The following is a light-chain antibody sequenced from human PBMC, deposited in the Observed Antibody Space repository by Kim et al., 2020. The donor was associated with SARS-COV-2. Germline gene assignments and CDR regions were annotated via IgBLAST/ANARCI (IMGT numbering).Light chain of an antibody. CDR1: QSVTSNY. J-gene: IGKJ4*01. V-gene: IGKV3-20*01. CDR2: GAS. Sequence: LSPGERATLSCEASQSVTSNYLAWYQHKPGQAPRLLIYGASSRATGIPDRFSGSGSGTDFTLTISRLEPEDFALYFCQQYGDSPLTFGGGTKLEIK. CDR3: QQYGDSPLT.